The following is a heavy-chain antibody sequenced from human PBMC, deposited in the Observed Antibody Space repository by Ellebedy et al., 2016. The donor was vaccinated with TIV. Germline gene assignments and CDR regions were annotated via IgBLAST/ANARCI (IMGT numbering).Heavy chain of an antibody. Sequence: SGPTLVTPTQTLTLTCTFSEFSLTTAGMCVGWIRQPPGKALEWLALIDWDDNKYYNTSLKTRLTISKDTSENEVVLALTNVDPVDTATYFCARSLTARRIGYPFDFWGPGTKVIVSA. V-gene: IGHV2-70*01. D-gene: IGHD3-22*01. CDR1: EFSLTTAGMC. CDR3: ARSLTARRIGYPFDF. J-gene: IGHJ3*01. CDR2: IDWDDNK.